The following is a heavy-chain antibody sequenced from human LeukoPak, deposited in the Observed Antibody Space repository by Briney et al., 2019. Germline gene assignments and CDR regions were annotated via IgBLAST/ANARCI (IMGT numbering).Heavy chain of an antibody. CDR2: IYYSGST. CDR1: GGSISSYY. Sequence: SETLSLTCTVSGGSISSYYWSWIRQPPGKGLEWIGYIYYSGSTNYNPSLKSRVTISVDTSKNQFSLKLSSVTAADTAMYYCARVGSSWASVDYWGQGTLVTVSS. V-gene: IGHV4-59*08. D-gene: IGHD6-13*01. CDR3: ARVGSSWASVDY. J-gene: IGHJ4*02.